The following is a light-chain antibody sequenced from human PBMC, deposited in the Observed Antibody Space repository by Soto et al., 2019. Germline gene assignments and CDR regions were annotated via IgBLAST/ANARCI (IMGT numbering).Light chain of an antibody. CDR1: QSVSNY. V-gene: IGKV1-17*01. CDR2: KAS. J-gene: IGKJ1*01. CDR3: LQHNTYPWT. Sequence: DIQMTQSPSSLSASVGDRVTITCRASQSVSNYLNWFQHKPGKAPKLLIYKASTLKSGVPSRFSGSGSGTEFTLTISSLQPEDFATYYCLQHNTYPWTFGQGTKGDIK.